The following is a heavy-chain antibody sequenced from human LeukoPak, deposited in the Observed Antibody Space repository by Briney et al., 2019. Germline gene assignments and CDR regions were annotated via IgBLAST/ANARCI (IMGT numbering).Heavy chain of an antibody. J-gene: IGHJ4*02. Sequence: GGSLRLSCAASGFTFSNYWMSWVRQAPGKGLEWVANIKEDGREKYYVDSVKGRFTISRDNAKTSLYLQMNSLKTEDTALYYCATDISGSYSPPLFYYWGQGTLVTVSS. CDR3: ATDISGSYSPPLFYY. V-gene: IGHV3-7*03. CDR1: GFTFSNYW. CDR2: IKEDGREK. D-gene: IGHD1-26*01.